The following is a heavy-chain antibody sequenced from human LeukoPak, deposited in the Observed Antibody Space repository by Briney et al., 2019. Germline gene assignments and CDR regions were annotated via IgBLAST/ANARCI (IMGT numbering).Heavy chain of an antibody. V-gene: IGHV1-18*04. J-gene: IGHJ4*02. D-gene: IGHD5-12*01. Sequence: ASVKVSCKASGYTFTSYGTTWERQAPGQGLEWLGWINTYNGNTKYAEKLQGRVTVTTDTSTTTAYLEVKSLRSDDTAVYYCARALNLRYSGYEWGQGTLVTVSS. CDR3: ARALNLRYSGYE. CDR2: INTYNGNT. CDR1: GYTFTSYG.